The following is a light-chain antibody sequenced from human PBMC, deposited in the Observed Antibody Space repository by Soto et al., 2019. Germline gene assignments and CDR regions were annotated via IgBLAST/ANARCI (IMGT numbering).Light chain of an antibody. CDR1: VLPKQY. Sequence: SYELTQLFSVSVSPGQTARITCSGDVLPKQYVYWYQQRPGQAPVLLIYKDIERPSGIPERFSGSGSGTTVTLTITGVQPEDEADYYCQSTDTSGTYVVFGGGTQLTVL. CDR2: KDI. J-gene: IGLJ7*01. V-gene: IGLV3-25*02. CDR3: QSTDTSGTYVV.